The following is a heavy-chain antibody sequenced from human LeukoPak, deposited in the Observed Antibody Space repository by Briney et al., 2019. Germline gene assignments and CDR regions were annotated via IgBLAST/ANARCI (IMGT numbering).Heavy chain of an antibody. D-gene: IGHD5-18*01. CDR1: GYTFTSYY. CDR3: ARGPHSYGQFYPFDY. Sequence: ASVKVSCKASGYTFTSYYMHWVRQAPGQGLEWMGIINPSGGSTSYAQKFQGRVTMTRDTSTSTVYMELSSLRSEDTAVYYCARGPHSYGQFYPFDYWGQGTLVTVSS. V-gene: IGHV1-46*01. CDR2: INPSGGST. J-gene: IGHJ4*02.